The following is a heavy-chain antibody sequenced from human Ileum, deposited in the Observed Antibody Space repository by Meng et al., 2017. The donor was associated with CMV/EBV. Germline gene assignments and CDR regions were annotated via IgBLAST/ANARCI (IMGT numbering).Heavy chain of an antibody. Sequence: QVHPHQWGAGVLTPSEPLSLTCVIHLGSFSDFFWRWSRSPLGKGRGWVGERIRSGTTRYNPSLKSRVTISVDASKDKFSLNMRFVTAADTAVYYCARGRDFWLEMYYTGQGTLVTVSS. J-gene: IGHJ4*02. CDR3: ARGRDFWLEMYY. D-gene: IGHD3-3*01. V-gene: IGHV4-34*01. CDR2: RIRSGTT. CDR1: LGSFSDFF.